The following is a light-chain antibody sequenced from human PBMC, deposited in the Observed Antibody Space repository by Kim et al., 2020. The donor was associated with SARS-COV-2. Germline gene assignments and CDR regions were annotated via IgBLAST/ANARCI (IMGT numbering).Light chain of an antibody. CDR3: QAWDSSTVV. CDR1: DLGDKY. J-gene: IGLJ2*01. V-gene: IGLV3-1*01. CDR2: KHN. Sequence: SYELTQPPSVSVSPGQTASITCSGDDLGDKYACWYQQKPGQSPVLVIYKHNKRPSGIPERFSGSNSGNTATLTISGTQAMDEADYYCQAWDSSTVVFGGG.